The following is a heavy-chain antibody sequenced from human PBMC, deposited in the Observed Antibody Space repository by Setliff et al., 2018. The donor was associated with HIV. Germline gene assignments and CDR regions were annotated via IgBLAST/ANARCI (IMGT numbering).Heavy chain of an antibody. CDR2: VSDGGT. CDR1: GASVSMPGW. D-gene: IGHD1-7*01. J-gene: IGHJ4*02. CDR3: VKEGRTSTVFDY. Sequence: PSETLSLTCTVLGASVSMPGWWGWVRQSPGKRLEWIGEVSDGGTKYNPSLQGRATTSVDRSKNQFTLELRSVTAADTAVYYCVKEGRTSTVFDYWGQGVMVTVSS. V-gene: IGHV4-4*02.